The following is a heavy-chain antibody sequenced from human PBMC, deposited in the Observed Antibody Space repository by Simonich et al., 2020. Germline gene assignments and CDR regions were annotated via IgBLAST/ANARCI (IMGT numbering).Heavy chain of an antibody. Sequence: QVQLVQAGAEVKKPGASVKVSGKAFGNTFTGYFMHWGRPAPGQGLGGMGWINPNSGGTNNAQNVQGRVTMTRDTSISTAYMELSRLRSDDTAVYYCARNGLVGILKAFDIWGQGTMVTVSS. J-gene: IGHJ3*02. D-gene: IGHD2-21*01. V-gene: IGHV1-2*02. CDR3: ARNGLVGILKAFDI. CDR2: INPNSGGT. CDR1: GNTFTGYF.